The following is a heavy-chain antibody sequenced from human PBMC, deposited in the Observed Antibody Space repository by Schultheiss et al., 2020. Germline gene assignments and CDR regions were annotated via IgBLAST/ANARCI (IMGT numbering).Heavy chain of an antibody. CDR1: GGSFSGYY. Sequence: SETLSLTCAVYGGSFSGYYWSWIRQHPGKGLEWIGYIYYSGSTYYNPSLKSRVTISVDTSKNQFSLKLSSVTAADTAVYYCRAVRYYYDSSGHHPFDYWGQGTLVTVSS. V-gene: IGHV4-31*11. D-gene: IGHD3-22*01. CDR2: IYYSGST. J-gene: IGHJ4*02. CDR3: RAVRYYYDSSGHHPFDY.